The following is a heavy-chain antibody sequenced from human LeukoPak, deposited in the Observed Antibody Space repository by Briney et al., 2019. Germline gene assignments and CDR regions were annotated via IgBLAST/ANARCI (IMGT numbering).Heavy chain of an antibody. CDR1: GFTFSSYG. J-gene: IGHJ4*02. D-gene: IGHD6-19*01. V-gene: IGHV3-30*18. Sequence: GWSLRLSFAASGFTFSSYGMHWVRQAPGEGREGVAVISYDGSNKYYADSVKGRFTISRDNSKNTLYLQMNSLRAEDTAVYYCAKAEQWLVLYYFDYWGQGTLVTVSS. CDR2: ISYDGSNK. CDR3: AKAEQWLVLYYFDY.